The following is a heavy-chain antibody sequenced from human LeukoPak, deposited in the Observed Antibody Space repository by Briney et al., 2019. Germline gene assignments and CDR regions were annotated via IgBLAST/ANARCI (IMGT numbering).Heavy chain of an antibody. Sequence: SETLSLTCTVSGGSISSYYWSWIRQPPGKGLEWIGYIYYSGSTNYNPSLKSRVTISVDTSKNQFSLKLSSVTAADTAVYYCARHLGGGSSWYIQEYYFDYWGQGTLVTVSS. CDR3: ARHLGGGSSWYIQEYYFDY. CDR2: IYYSGST. CDR1: GGSISSYY. D-gene: IGHD6-13*01. J-gene: IGHJ4*02. V-gene: IGHV4-59*08.